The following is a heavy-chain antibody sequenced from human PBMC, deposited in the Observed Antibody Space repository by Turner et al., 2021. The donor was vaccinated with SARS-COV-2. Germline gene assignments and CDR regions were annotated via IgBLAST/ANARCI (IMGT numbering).Heavy chain of an antibody. D-gene: IGHD3-10*01. CDR3: ARDPRAGIDY. CDR1: GGSFIGCC. Sequence: QVHLQQWGAGLLKPSETLSLTCSVYGGSFIGCCCTWVCQPPGKGLQWIGEVTYSASTNYNPSISGRLTISVDMSKNHFSLNLISVTAEDTAIYYCARDPRAGIDYWGQGTLVTVSS. CDR2: VTYSAST. J-gene: IGHJ4*02. V-gene: IGHV4-34*01.